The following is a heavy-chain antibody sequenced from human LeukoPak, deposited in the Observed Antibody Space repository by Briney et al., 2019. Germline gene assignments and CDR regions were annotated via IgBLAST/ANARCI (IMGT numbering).Heavy chain of an antibody. V-gene: IGHV3-23*01. CDR1: GFTFRSYA. D-gene: IGHD2-2*01. CDR3: AKGAGYCSSTSCYPKYYFDY. J-gene: IGHJ4*02. CDR2: TSDSGGST. Sequence: GGSLRLSCAASGFTFRSYAMSWVRQAPGKGLEWVSATSDSGGSTYYADSVKGRFSISRDNSKNTLYLQMNSLRAEDTAVYYCAKGAGYCSSTSCYPKYYFDYWGQGTLVTVSS.